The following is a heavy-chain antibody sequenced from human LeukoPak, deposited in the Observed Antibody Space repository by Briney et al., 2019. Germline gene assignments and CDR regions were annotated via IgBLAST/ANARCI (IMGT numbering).Heavy chain of an antibody. CDR1: GYTFTSYG. V-gene: IGHV1-18*01. Sequence: ASVTVSFKASGYTFTSYGISWVRQAPGQGLEWMGWISAYNGNTNYAQKLQGRVTMTTDTSTSTAYMELRSLRSGDTAVYYCASHDYGDFAFEYWGQGTLVTVSS. CDR3: ASHDYGDFAFEY. CDR2: ISAYNGNT. J-gene: IGHJ4*02. D-gene: IGHD4-17*01.